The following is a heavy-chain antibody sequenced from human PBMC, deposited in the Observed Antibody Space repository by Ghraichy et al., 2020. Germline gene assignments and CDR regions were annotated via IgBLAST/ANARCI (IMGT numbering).Heavy chain of an antibody. CDR2: ISYSGST. D-gene: IGHD1-26*01. V-gene: IGHV4-59*01. Sequence: SETLSLTCTVSGGSIRSYYWSWIRQPPGEGLEWIGYISYSGSTNYNPSLKSRVTISVDTSKNQFSLKLSSVTAADTAVYYCARAVIVGATTFYFDYWAQGTLVTVSS. CDR3: ARAVIVGATTFYFDY. CDR1: GGSIRSYY. J-gene: IGHJ4*02.